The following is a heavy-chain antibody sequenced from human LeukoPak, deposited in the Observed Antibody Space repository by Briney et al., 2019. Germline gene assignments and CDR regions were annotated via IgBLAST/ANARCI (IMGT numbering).Heavy chain of an antibody. CDR1: GGTFSSYA. CDR3: ARDYDSSGYVFDY. V-gene: IGHV1-69*05. D-gene: IGHD3-22*01. Sequence: ASVKVSCKASGGTFSSYAISWVRQAPGQGLEWMGGIIPIFGTANYAQKFQGRVTITTDESTSTAYMELSSLRSEDTAVYYCARDYDSSGYVFDYWSQGTLVTVSS. CDR2: IIPIFGTA. J-gene: IGHJ4*02.